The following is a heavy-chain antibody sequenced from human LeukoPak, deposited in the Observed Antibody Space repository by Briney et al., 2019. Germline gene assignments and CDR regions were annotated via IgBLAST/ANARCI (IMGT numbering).Heavy chain of an antibody. Sequence: GGSLRLSCLTSGFTFRDYGLGWVRQARGMGLEWVSFIRSRIYGGAREYAASVRGRFSVSRDDSESIAYLQMNNLKSEDTAVCYCARGQTVSGAKYYFDFWSPGTLVTVSS. V-gene: IGHV3-49*04. D-gene: IGHD3-10*01. CDR2: IRSRIYGGAR. CDR1: GFTFRDYG. CDR3: ARGQTVSGAKYYFDF. J-gene: IGHJ4*02.